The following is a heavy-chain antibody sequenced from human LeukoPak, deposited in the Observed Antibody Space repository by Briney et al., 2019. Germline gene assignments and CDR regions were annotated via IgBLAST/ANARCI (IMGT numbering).Heavy chain of an antibody. CDR1: GFTFSSYG. Sequence: GRSLRLSCAASGFTFSSYGMHWVRQAPGKGLEWVAVISYDGSNKYYADSVKGRFTISRDSSKNTLYLQMNSLRAEDTAVYYCANAGSGEEGYWGQGTLVTVSS. V-gene: IGHV3-30*18. CDR2: ISYDGSNK. D-gene: IGHD7-27*01. CDR3: ANAGSGEEGY. J-gene: IGHJ4*02.